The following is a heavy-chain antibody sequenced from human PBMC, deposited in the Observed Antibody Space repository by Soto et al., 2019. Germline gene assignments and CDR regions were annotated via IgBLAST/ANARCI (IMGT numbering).Heavy chain of an antibody. Sequence: QVQLQESGPGLVKPSETLSLTCTVSGGSISSYYWSWIRQPPGKGLEWIGYIYYSGSTNYNPSLKSRVTISVDTSKNQFALTLSSVTAADTAVYYCARQPYDSSGYYYLDYWGQGTLVTVSS. D-gene: IGHD3-22*01. CDR3: ARQPYDSSGYYYLDY. CDR1: GGSISSYY. V-gene: IGHV4-59*08. CDR2: IYYSGST. J-gene: IGHJ4*02.